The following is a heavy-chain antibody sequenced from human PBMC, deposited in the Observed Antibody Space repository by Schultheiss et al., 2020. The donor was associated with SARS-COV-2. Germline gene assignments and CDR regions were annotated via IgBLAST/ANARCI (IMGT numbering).Heavy chain of an antibody. J-gene: IGHJ5*02. CDR3: ARGRRGMITFGGVIVNWFDP. Sequence: SQTLSLTCAVYGGSFSGYYWSWIRQPPGKGLEWIGYIYYSGSTNYNPSLKSRVTISVDTSKNQFSLKLSSVTAADTAVYYCARGRRGMITFGGVIVNWFDPWGQGTLVTVSS. CDR1: GGSFSGYY. V-gene: IGHV4-59*01. CDR2: IYYSGST. D-gene: IGHD3-16*02.